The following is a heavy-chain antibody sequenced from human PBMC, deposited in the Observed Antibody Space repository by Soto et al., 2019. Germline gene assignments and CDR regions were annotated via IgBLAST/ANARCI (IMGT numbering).Heavy chain of an antibody. V-gene: IGHV3-7*01. CDR2: IKEDGSEK. Sequence: GGSQRLSCAASGFLFSSHWMSWVRQAPGKGPEWVANIKEDGSEKYYVDSVKGRFTISRDNAKNSLYLQMNSLRAEDTAVYYCVRTTLWGQGTLVTVSS. CDR1: GFLFSSHW. CDR3: VRTTL. D-gene: IGHD1-1*01. J-gene: IGHJ4*02.